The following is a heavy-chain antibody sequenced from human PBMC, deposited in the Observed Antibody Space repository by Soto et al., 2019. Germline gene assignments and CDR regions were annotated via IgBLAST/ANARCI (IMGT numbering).Heavy chain of an antibody. CDR1: GFTFSSYG. CDR2: ISYDGSNK. V-gene: IGHV3-30*18. J-gene: IGHJ4*02. CDR3: AKDIYWVLGGYFDY. D-gene: IGHD2-8*02. Sequence: QVQLVESGGGVVQPGRSLRLSCAASGFTFSSYGMHWVRQAPGKGLEWVAVISYDGSNKYYADSVKGRFTISRDNSKNKLYLQMNSLRAEDTAVYYCAKDIYWVLGGYFDYWGQGTLVTVSS.